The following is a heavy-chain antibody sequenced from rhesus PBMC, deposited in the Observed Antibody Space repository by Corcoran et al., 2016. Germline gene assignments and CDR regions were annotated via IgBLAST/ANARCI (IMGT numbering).Heavy chain of an antibody. CDR3: ARHGDSYSLFDY. D-gene: IGHD5-12*01. Sequence: QVQLQESGPGLVKPLETLSLPCAVSGGSLSSNYLSWILQAPVKGLGWIGYINGRGSSTNNNPSLKSRVTLSVDTSKNQLSLKLSSVTAADTAVYYCARHGDSYSLFDYWGQGVLVTVSS. CDR1: GGSLSSNY. CDR2: INGRGSST. J-gene: IGHJ4*01. V-gene: IGHV4S11*01.